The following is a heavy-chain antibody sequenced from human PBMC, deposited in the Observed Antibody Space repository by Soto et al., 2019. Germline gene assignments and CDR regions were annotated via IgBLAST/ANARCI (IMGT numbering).Heavy chain of an antibody. J-gene: IGHJ4*02. D-gene: IGHD2-21*02. CDR1: GFIFSSYA. Sequence: EVQLLESGGGLVQPGGSLRLSCAASGFIFSSYAMSWVRQAPGKGLEWVSSISYSGGSTYYADSVKGRFTISRDNSKNPLYLQMNSLRAEDTAVYYCAKVGRMTDENYWGQGTLVTVSS. V-gene: IGHV3-23*01. CDR3: AKVGRMTDENY. CDR2: ISYSGGST.